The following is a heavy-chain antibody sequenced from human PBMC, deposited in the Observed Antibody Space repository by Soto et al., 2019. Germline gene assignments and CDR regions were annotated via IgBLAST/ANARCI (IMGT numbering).Heavy chain of an antibody. D-gene: IGHD2-21*02. CDR1: GFTVNNKY. V-gene: IGHV3-53*01. Sequence: ESGGGLIQPGGSLRLSCAASGFTVNNKYMSWVRQAPGKGLEWISVIYSGGSTYYADSVKGRFTISRDNSKNTLYLQMNSLRADDTAVYYCARAGCGGDCYSDYWGQGTLVTVSS. CDR2: IYSGGST. J-gene: IGHJ4*02. CDR3: ARAGCGGDCYSDY.